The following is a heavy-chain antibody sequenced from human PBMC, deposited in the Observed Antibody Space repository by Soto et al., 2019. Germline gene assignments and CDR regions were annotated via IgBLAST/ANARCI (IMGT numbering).Heavy chain of an antibody. Sequence: ASVKVSCKASGYTFTSYAMHWVRQAPGQRLEWMGWINAGSGNTKYSQKFQGRVTITRDTSASTAYMELSSLRSEDTAVYYCARGITLPTPLDYWGQGTLVTVSS. CDR2: INAGSGNT. J-gene: IGHJ4*02. CDR3: ARGITLPTPLDY. D-gene: IGHD1-20*01. CDR1: GYTFTSYA. V-gene: IGHV1-3*01.